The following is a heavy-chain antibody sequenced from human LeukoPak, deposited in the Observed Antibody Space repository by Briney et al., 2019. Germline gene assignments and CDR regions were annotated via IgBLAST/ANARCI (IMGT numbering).Heavy chain of an antibody. CDR1: GYSISSGYY. CDR3: ARAGRRWAYAFDI. D-gene: IGHD4-23*01. CDR2: IYHSGST. J-gene: IGHJ3*02. Sequence: SETLSLTCTVSGYSISSGYYWGWIRQPPGKGLEWIGSIYHSGSTYYNPSLKSRVTISVDTSKNQFSLKLSSVTAADTAVYYCARAGRRWAYAFDIWGQGTMVTVSS. V-gene: IGHV4-38-2*02.